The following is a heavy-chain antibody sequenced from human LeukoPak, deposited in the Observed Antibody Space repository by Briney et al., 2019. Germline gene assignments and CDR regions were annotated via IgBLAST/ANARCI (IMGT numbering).Heavy chain of an antibody. V-gene: IGHV1-2*02. Sequence: GASVTVSCKASGYTFTGYYMHWVRQAPGQGLEWMGWINPNSGGTNYAQKFQGRVTMTRDTSISTAYMELSRLRSDDTAVYYCARTYRSYYYYMDVWGKGTTVTVSS. D-gene: IGHD1-1*01. CDR2: INPNSGGT. J-gene: IGHJ6*03. CDR1: GYTFTGYY. CDR3: ARTYRSYYYYMDV.